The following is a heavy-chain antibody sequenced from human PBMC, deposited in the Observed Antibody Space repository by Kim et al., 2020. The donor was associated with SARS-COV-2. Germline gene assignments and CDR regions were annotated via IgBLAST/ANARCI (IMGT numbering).Heavy chain of an antibody. J-gene: IGHJ4*02. CDR1: GGSFSGYY. V-gene: IGHV4-34*01. D-gene: IGHD3-10*01. Sequence: SETLSLTCAVYGGSFSGYYWSWIRQPPGKGLEWIGEINHSGSTNYNPSLKSRVTISVDTTKNQFSLKLSSVTAADTAVYYCARGPLEYYYGSGSTQLDYWGQGTLVTVSS. CDR3: ARGPLEYYYGSGSTQLDY. CDR2: INHSGST.